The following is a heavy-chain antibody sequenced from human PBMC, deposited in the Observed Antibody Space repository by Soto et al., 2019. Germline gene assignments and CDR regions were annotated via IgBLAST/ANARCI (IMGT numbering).Heavy chain of an antibody. Sequence: GGSLRLSCAASGFTFSSYAMSWVRQAPGKGLEWVSAISGSGGSTYYADSVKGRFTISRDNSKNTRYLQMNSLRAQDTAVYYCAKSSGIWFGELLPYYYYMDVWGKGTTVTVSS. V-gene: IGHV3-23*01. J-gene: IGHJ6*03. CDR2: ISGSGGST. CDR1: GFTFSSYA. D-gene: IGHD3-10*01. CDR3: AKSSGIWFGELLPYYYYMDV.